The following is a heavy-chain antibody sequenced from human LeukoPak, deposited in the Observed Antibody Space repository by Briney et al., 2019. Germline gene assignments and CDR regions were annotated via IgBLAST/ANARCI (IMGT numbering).Heavy chain of an antibody. CDR2: IKQDGSEK. Sequence: PGGSLRLSCAASGFTFSTCWMSWVRQAPGKGLEWVANIKQDGSEKYYLDSVKGRFTISRDNAKNSLYLQMNSLRAEDTAVYFCMREAAAGIYYWAQGTLVTVSS. J-gene: IGHJ4*02. V-gene: IGHV3-7*01. CDR1: GFTFSTCW. CDR3: MREAAAGIYY. D-gene: IGHD6-13*01.